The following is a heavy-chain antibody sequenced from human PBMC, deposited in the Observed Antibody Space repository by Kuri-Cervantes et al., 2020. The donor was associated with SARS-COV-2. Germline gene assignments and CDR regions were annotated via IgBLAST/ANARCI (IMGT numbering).Heavy chain of an antibody. Sequence: GSLRLTCAVYGGSFSGYYWSWIRQPPGKGLEWIGEINHSGSTNYNPSLKSRVTISVDTSKDQFSLKLSSVTAADTAVYYCARTLGYCSSTSCYRLGWLWFDPWGQGTLVTVSS. V-gene: IGHV4-34*01. CDR1: GGSFSGYY. D-gene: IGHD2-2*02. CDR2: INHSGST. CDR3: ARTLGYCSSTSCYRLGWLWFDP. J-gene: IGHJ5*02.